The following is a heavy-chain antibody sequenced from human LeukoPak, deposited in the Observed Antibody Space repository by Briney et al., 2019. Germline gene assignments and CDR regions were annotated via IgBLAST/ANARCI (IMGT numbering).Heavy chain of an antibody. CDR1: GGSISSSNW. J-gene: IGHJ4*02. CDR2: TYHSGST. CDR3: ARDLYESEAGGMAY. V-gene: IGHV4-4*02. D-gene: IGHD2-8*01. Sequence: SGTLSLTCAVSGGSISSSNWWSWVRQPPGKGLEWIGETYHSGSTNYNPSLKSRVTISVDKSKNQFSLKLSSVTAADTAVYYCARDLYESEAGGMAYWGQGTLVTVSS.